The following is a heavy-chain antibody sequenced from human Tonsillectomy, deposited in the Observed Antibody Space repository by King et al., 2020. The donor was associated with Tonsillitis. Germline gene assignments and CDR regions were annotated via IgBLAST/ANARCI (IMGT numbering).Heavy chain of an antibody. J-gene: IGHJ3*02. V-gene: IGHV3-9*01. CDR3: VKHLGPVGPVTIFSDDAFDS. CDR1: GFTFDDFA. CDR2: ISWSSGVI. Sequence: VQLVESGGGLVQPGRSLRLSCAASGFTFDDFAMHWVRHTPGKGLEWVSGISWSSGVIVYGDSVEGRFTISRDNAKNSLYLQMNRLRPEDTAFYYCVKHLGPVGPVTIFSDDAFDSWGQGTMVTVPS. D-gene: IGHD2/OR15-2a*01.